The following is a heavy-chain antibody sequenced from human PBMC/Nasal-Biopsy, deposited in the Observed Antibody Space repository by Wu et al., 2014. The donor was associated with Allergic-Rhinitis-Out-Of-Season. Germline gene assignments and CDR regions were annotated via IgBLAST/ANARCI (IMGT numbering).Heavy chain of an antibody. CDR2: ISPSGHI. V-gene: IGHV4-38-2*01. J-gene: IGHJ4*02. CDR3: ARLANNDFWSGLLDY. D-gene: IGHD3-3*01. Sequence: SISPSGHIYYNPSLKSRVTMSIDTAKTQFFLNLSAVTAADTAVYYCARLANNDFWSGLLDYWGQGTLVNVSS.